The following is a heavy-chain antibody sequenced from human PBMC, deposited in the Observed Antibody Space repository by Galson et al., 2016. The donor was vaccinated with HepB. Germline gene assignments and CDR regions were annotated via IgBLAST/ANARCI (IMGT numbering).Heavy chain of an antibody. CDR3: ARVVYFYNGMDV. J-gene: IGHJ6*02. CDR1: GFASSVYW. Sequence: SLRLSCAASGFASSVYWMTWVRQSPGKGLEWVANIKPDGIEKSYVGSVKGRFTISRDTAKNLLFLQMNSLRAEDTAVYYCARVVYFYNGMDVWGQGTTVTVSS. CDR2: IKPDGIEK. V-gene: IGHV3-7*04.